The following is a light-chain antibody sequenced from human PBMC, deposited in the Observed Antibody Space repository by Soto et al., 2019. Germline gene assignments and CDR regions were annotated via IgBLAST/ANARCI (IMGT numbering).Light chain of an antibody. V-gene: IGLV2-23*01. CDR1: SSDVGSYNL. CDR3: CSYAGSSTYA. CDR2: EGS. Sequence: QSVLTQPASVSGSPGQSITISGTGTSSDVGSYNLVSWYQQHPGKAPKLMIYEGSKRPSGVSNRFSGSKSGNTASLTISGLQAEDEADYYCCSYAGSSTYAFGTGTKVTVL. J-gene: IGLJ1*01.